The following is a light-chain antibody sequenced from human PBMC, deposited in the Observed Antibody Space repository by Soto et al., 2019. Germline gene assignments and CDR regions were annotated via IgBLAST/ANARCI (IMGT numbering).Light chain of an antibody. V-gene: IGKV3-20*01. Sequence: EIVMTQSPATLSVSPGERVTLSCRASESISTNLVWYQQKPGQAPRLLIYGASSRPTGIPDRFSGTGSGTDFTLTISRLEPEDFAVYFCQQYGISPWTFGQGTKVDIK. CDR3: QQYGISPWT. J-gene: IGKJ1*01. CDR1: ESISTN. CDR2: GAS.